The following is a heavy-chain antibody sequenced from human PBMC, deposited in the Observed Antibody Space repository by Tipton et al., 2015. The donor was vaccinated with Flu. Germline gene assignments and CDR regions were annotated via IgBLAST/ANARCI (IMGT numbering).Heavy chain of an antibody. D-gene: IGHD6-19*01. CDR3: ARVIPEFVAGLSY. Sequence: SLRLSCTASGFTFSRYAMSWVRQAPGKGLEWVSAIGGGGATTYFADSVKGRFTSSRDNIRNTLYLQMNSLRAEDTAIYYCARVIPEFVAGLSYWGQGTLVSVSS. CDR1: GFTFSRYA. CDR2: IGGGGATT. V-gene: IGHV3-23*01. J-gene: IGHJ4*02.